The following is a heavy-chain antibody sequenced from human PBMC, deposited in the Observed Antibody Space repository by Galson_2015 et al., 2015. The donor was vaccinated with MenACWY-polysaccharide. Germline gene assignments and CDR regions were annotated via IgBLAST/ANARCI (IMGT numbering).Heavy chain of an antibody. V-gene: IGHV3-7*01. D-gene: IGHD6-13*01. CDR3: ARDWVAAPGIETWFAP. Sequence: SLRLSCAASGFTFSSSWVSWVRQAPGKGLEWVANIKQDGSQEHYGESVKGRFTISRDNAKNSLYLQMNSLRAEDTAVYYCARDWVAAPGIETWFAPWGHRTLVTVAS. J-gene: IGHJ5*02. CDR2: IKQDGSQE. CDR1: GFTFSSSW.